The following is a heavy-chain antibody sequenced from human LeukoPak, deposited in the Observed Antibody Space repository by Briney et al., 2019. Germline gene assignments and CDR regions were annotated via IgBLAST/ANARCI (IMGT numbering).Heavy chain of an antibody. CDR3: ARGGGAIDY. V-gene: IGHV6-1*01. J-gene: IGHJ4*02. Sequence: SQTLSLTCDISGDSVSSNSAAWNWIRQSPSRCLEWLGRTDYRSKSCNDYAVAVKSRVTINPATSKNQFSLQLNSVTPEATAVYYCARGGGAIDYWGQGTLVTVSS. CDR2: TDYRSKSCN. D-gene: IGHD3-16*01. CDR1: GDSVSSNSAA.